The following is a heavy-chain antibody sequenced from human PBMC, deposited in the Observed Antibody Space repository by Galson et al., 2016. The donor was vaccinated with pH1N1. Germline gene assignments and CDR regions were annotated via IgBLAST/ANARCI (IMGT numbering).Heavy chain of an antibody. J-gene: IGHJ4*02. CDR1: GDSISSGTYNY. CDR3: ARDRAPEYFDWLSYFDC. D-gene: IGHD3-9*01. Sequence: TLSLTCTVSGDSISSGTYNYWNWIRQPAGKGLEWIGRVYSSGSTNHNPSLKNRVTISVDTSKNQFSLKLSSVTAADTAVYFCARDRAPEYFDWLSYFDCWGPGTLVTVSS. V-gene: IGHV4-61*02. CDR2: VYSSGST.